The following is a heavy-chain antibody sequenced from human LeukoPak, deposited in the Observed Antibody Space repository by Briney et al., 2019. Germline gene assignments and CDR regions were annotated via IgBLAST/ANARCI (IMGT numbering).Heavy chain of an antibody. Sequence: PGGSLRLSCAASGFTFSSYWMSWVRQAPGKGLEWVANIKQDGSEKYYVDSVKGRFTISRDNAKNSLYLQMNSLRAEDTAVYYCARDIGYCSSTSWSLDAFDMWGEGTMVTVSS. D-gene: IGHD2-2*01. V-gene: IGHV3-7*01. CDR1: GFTFSSYW. CDR3: ARDIGYCSSTSWSLDAFDM. CDR2: IKQDGSEK. J-gene: IGHJ3*02.